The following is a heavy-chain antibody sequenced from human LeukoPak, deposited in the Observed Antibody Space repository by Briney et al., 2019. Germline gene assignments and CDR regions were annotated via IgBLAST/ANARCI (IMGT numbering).Heavy chain of an antibody. CDR1: GFTISSYW. CDR2: IEQNGNEK. Sequence: GGSLRLSCAASGFTISSYWMTWVRQAPGKRPEWVANIEQNGNEKYHVDSVKGRFTISRDNAKNSLYLQMNSLRVEDTAVYYCARYYGSGSPYREYYFDYWGQGTLVTVSS. D-gene: IGHD3-10*01. V-gene: IGHV3-7*04. J-gene: IGHJ4*02. CDR3: ARYYGSGSPYREYYFDY.